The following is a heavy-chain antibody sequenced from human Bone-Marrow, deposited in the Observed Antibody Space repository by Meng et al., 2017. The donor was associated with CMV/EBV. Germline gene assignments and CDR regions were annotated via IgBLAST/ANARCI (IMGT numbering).Heavy chain of an antibody. D-gene: IGHD5-12*01. Sequence: GGSLRLSCAASGFTFSDYYMSWIRQAPGKGLEWVSYISSSGSTIYYADSVKGRFTISRDNARNSLYLQMNSLRAEDTALYYCARTQWLPTPQYYYHYFGMAVWGQGTMVTVSS. CDR1: GFTFSDYY. CDR2: ISSSGSTI. J-gene: IGHJ6*02. CDR3: ARTQWLPTPQYYYHYFGMAV. V-gene: IGHV3-11*01.